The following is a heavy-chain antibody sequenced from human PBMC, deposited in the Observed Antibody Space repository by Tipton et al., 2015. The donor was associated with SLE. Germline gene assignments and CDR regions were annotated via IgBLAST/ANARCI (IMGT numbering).Heavy chain of an antibody. CDR3: ARSYGWTRPYYYDF. CDR2: VYHDGST. D-gene: IGHD6-19*01. V-gene: IGHV4-39*07. Sequence: TLSLTCTVSGGSISGSDYYWGWIRQSPGEGLEWVGSVYHDGSTLYSPTLKSRITILVDMSRSQFSLRLSSVTAADTAVYYCARSYGWTRPYYYDFWGQGTLVTVSS. J-gene: IGHJ4*02. CDR1: GGSISGSDYY.